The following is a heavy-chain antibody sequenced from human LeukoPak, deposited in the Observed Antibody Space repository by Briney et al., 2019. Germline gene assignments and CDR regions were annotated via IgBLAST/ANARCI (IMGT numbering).Heavy chain of an antibody. CDR2: FDPEDGET. V-gene: IGHV1-24*01. J-gene: IGHJ4*02. D-gene: IGHD6-13*01. Sequence: ASVKVSCKVSGYTLTELSMHWVRQAPGKGLEWMGGFDPEDGETIHAQKFQGRVTMTEDTSTDTAYMELSSLRSEDTAVYYCATGRSSWYGREYYFDYWGQGTLVTVS. CDR3: ATGRSSWYGREYYFDY. CDR1: GYTLTELS.